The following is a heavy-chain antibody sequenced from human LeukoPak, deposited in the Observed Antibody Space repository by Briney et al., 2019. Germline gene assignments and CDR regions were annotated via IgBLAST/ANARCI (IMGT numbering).Heavy chain of an antibody. D-gene: IGHD2-15*01. CDR3: AKDIVVVVAAIKPRDGYYYYYYGMDV. Sequence: SVKVSCKASGGTFSSYAISWVQQAPGQGLEWMGGIIPIFGTANYAQKFQGRVTITADESTSTAYMELSSLRSEDTAVYYCAKDIVVVVAAIKPRDGYYYYYYGMDVWGQGTTVTVSS. CDR2: IIPIFGTA. V-gene: IGHV1-69*01. CDR1: GGTFSSYA. J-gene: IGHJ6*02.